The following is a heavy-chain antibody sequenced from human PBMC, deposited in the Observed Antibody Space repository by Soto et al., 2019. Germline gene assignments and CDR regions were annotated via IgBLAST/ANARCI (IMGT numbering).Heavy chain of an antibody. D-gene: IGHD2-8*02. CDR1: GGTFSNYA. V-gene: IGHV1-69*12. Sequence: QVQLVQSGAEVKKPGSSVKVSCKASGGTFSNYAISWVRQAPGQGLEWMGGITPIFGTPSYAQEFHDRVTILAVASTSTDDMELSSLRPEDTAVYYCAREGGRVDTGCDFDFWGEGTLVPVSS. CDR3: AREGGRVDTGCDFDF. J-gene: IGHJ4*02. CDR2: ITPIFGTP.